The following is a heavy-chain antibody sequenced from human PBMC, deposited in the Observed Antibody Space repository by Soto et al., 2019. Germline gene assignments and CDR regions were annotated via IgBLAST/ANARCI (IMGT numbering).Heavy chain of an antibody. CDR3: AKNGGQWLVRGGYYCGMDV. J-gene: IGHJ6*02. V-gene: IGHV3-30*18. Sequence: GRSLKLCCASYGVHCSNYVMHWERRAPGKGADWGVFISFDGRSNDYADSVKGRFTISRDNSKNTLYLQMNSLRTEDTAVYYCAKNGGQWLVRGGYYCGMDVWGQRNTVTVCS. D-gene: IGHD6-19*01. CDR1: GVHCSNYV. CDR2: ISFDGRSN.